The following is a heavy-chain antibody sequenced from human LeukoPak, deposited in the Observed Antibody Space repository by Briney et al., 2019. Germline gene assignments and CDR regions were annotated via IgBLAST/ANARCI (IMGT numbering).Heavy chain of an antibody. CDR3: ARDSYDSSGNALDY. Sequence: ASVTVSCKASGYRFTNYAISWVRQAPGQGLEWMGWISGYNDNTSYAQKVQGRVTMTTDTSTSTAYMELRSLRSADTAVYYCARDSYDSSGNALDYWGQGTLVTVSS. D-gene: IGHD3-22*01. CDR1: GYRFTNYA. CDR2: ISGYNDNT. V-gene: IGHV1-18*01. J-gene: IGHJ4*02.